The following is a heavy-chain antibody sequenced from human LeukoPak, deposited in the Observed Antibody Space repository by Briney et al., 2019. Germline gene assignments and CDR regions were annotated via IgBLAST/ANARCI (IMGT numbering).Heavy chain of an antibody. CDR2: IFYSGST. Sequence: ASETLSLTCTVSRGSISTSNYYWGWVRQPPGKALEWIGNIFYSGSTYYSPSLKSRVTISVDTSKNQFSLKLSSVTAADTAVYYCARPYCSGGSCYPSESWFDPWGQGTLVTVSS. V-gene: IGHV4-39*07. D-gene: IGHD2-15*01. CDR1: RGSISTSNYY. J-gene: IGHJ5*02. CDR3: ARPYCSGGSCYPSESWFDP.